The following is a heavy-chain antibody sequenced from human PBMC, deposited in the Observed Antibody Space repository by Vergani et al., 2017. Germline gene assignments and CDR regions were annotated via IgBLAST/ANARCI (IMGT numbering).Heavy chain of an antibody. D-gene: IGHD6-13*01. Sequence: EVQLVESGGGLVQPGGSLRLSCAASGFTFSSYDMHWVRQATGKGLEWVSAIGTAGDTYYPGSVKGRFTISRENAKNSLYLQMNSLRAEDTAVYYCARDKGIAAAGPNDYWGQGTLVTVSS. CDR1: GFTFSSYD. V-gene: IGHV3-13*01. CDR2: IGTAGDT. CDR3: ARDKGIAAAGPNDY. J-gene: IGHJ4*02.